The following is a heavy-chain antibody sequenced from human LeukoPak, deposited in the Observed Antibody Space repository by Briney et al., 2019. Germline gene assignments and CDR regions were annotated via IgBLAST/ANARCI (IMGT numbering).Heavy chain of an antibody. CDR3: TSPDYDDESGGY. CDR2: ISTRSDDI. V-gene: IGHV3-21*01. D-gene: IGHD4-17*01. Sequence: GAFPVLSWSAPGIPFKCYKKNLGRPAPGGGVGLGSSISTRSDDIYYADSVKGRFTISRDDAKNSLYLQMNSLRAEDTAVYYCTSPDYDDESGGYWGQGTLVTVSS. J-gene: IGHJ4*02. CDR1: GIPFKCYK.